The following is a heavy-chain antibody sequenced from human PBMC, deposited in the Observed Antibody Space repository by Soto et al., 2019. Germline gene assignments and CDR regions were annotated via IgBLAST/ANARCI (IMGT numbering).Heavy chain of an antibody. CDR2: VNGDGSST. D-gene: IGHD3-16*01. CDR1: GFSLSKYW. J-gene: IGHJ5*02. CDR3: ARGGSTDFYGLLDL. Sequence: EVPLVESGGASVQPGGSLRLSCAASGFSLSKYWMHWVRQAPGKGLEWVSRVNGDGSSTTYADSVSGRFIISRDNAKNTVFLQMSSLRADETARYYCARGGSTDFYGLLDLWGQGTQVIVPS. V-gene: IGHV3-74*01.